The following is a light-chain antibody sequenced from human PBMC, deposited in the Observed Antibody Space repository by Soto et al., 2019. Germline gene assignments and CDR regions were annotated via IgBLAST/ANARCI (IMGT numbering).Light chain of an antibody. Sequence: EVVLTQSPATLSVSLGERATLSCRASQTVNTNLAWYQHKPGQTPRLLIVGASTRATGIPARFGGSGSGTEFTLTISSLQPEDFAVYYCQQYSDWFTLGGGTKVEIK. CDR1: QTVNTN. CDR3: QQYSDWFT. V-gene: IGKV3D-15*01. J-gene: IGKJ4*01. CDR2: GAS.